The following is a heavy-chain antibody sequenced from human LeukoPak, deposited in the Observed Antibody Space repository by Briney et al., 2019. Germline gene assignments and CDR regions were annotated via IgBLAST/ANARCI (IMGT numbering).Heavy chain of an antibody. CDR2: INPDSGGT. J-gene: IGHJ4*02. Sequence: ASVKVSCKASGYTFTGYYMHWLRQAPGHGLEWMGWINPDSGGTHHAQKFQGRVTMTDDTSTDTAYLELSSRRSQDTAVYYRAKDVNYCDSSGYYYYWGQGTLVTVSS. V-gene: IGHV1-2*02. D-gene: IGHD3-22*01. CDR1: GYTFTGYY. CDR3: AKDVNYCDSSGYYYY.